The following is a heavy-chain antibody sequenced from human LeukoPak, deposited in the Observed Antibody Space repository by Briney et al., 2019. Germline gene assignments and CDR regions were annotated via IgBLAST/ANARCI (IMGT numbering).Heavy chain of an antibody. Sequence: SETLSLTCTVSGGSLSSYYWSWVRQPPGKGLEWIGYIYYSGSTNYNPSLKSRVTISVDTSKNQFSLKLSSVTAADTAVYYCARRDIMIARGDFDYWGQGTLVTVSS. CDR1: GGSLSSYY. J-gene: IGHJ4*02. CDR2: IYYSGST. V-gene: IGHV4-59*12. CDR3: ARRDIMIARGDFDY. D-gene: IGHD3-16*01.